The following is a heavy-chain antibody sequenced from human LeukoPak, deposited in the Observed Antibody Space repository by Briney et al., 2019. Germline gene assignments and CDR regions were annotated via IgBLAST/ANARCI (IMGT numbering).Heavy chain of an antibody. CDR1: GGSFSGYY. D-gene: IGHD3-10*01. CDR3: ARGTMVRRTTTYYYGMDV. J-gene: IGHJ6*04. Sequence: SETLSLTCAVYGGSFSGYYWSWVRQPPGKGLEWIGEINHSGSTNYNPSLTSRGTISVDTSKNQFSLMLSSVTAADTAVYYCARGTMVRRTTTYYYGMDVWGKGTTVTVSS. CDR2: INHSGST. V-gene: IGHV4-34*01.